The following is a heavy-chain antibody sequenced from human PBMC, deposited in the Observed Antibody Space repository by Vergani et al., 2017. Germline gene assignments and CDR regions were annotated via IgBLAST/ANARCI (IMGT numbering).Heavy chain of an antibody. Sequence: EVQLVESGGGLVQPGGSLRLSCAASGFTFNSYGMHWVRQAPGKGLEWVSGISGQNFRTHYADSVKGRFTISRDDSKNTVYLQINSLRAEDTAFYYCADLYGDDGFSPFWGQGTLVTVSS. CDR3: ADLYGDDGFSPF. V-gene: IGHV3-23*04. J-gene: IGHJ4*02. CDR2: ISGQNFRT. D-gene: IGHD2-21*01. CDR1: GFTFNSYG.